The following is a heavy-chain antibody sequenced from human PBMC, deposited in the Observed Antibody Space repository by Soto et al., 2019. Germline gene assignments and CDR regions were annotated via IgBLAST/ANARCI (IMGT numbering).Heavy chain of an antibody. D-gene: IGHD6-13*01. V-gene: IGHV1-24*01. CDR1: GYTLTELS. J-gene: IGHJ4*02. Sequence: ASVKVSCKVSGYTLTELSMHWVRQAPGKGLEWMGGFDPEDGETIYAQKFQGRVTMTEDTSTDTAYMELSSLRSEDTAVYYCATESYSSSWYPHFAFGDKGTLVTVSS. CDR2: FDPEDGET. CDR3: ATESYSSSWYPHFAF.